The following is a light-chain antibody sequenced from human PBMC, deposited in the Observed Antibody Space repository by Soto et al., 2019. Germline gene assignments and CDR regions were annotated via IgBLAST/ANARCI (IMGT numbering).Light chain of an antibody. CDR1: QSVSSD. J-gene: IGKJ1*01. CDR3: QQYNNWPPKT. Sequence: TQSPATLSLSPGARAALSGRASQSVSSDLTWYQQKPGQAPRLLIYGASTRATGIPARFSGSGSGTEFTLTISSLQSEDFAVYYCQQYNNWPPKTFGQGTKVDIK. V-gene: IGKV3-15*01. CDR2: GAS.